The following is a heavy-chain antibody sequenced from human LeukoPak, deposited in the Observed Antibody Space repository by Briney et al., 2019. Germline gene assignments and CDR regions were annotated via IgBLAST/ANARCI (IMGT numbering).Heavy chain of an antibody. CDR1: GGSISSYY. CDR2: IYTSGST. V-gene: IGHV4-4*07. CDR3: ARSGQWELLLGYFDY. J-gene: IGHJ4*02. D-gene: IGHD1-26*01. Sequence: PSETLSLTCTVSGGSISSYYWSWIRQPAGKGLEWIGRIYTSGSTNYNPSLKSRVTTSVDTSKNQFSLKLSSVTAADTAVYYCARSGQWELLLGYFDYWGQGTLVTVSS.